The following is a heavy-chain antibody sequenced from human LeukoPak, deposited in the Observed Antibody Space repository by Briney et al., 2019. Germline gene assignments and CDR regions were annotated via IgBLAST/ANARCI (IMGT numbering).Heavy chain of an antibody. CDR2: IKQDGSEK. Sequence: GGSLRLSCAASGFTFSSYAMSWVRQAPGKGLEWVANIKQDGSEKYYVDSVKGRFTISRDNAKNSLYLQMNSLRAEDTAVYYCARELPGSTSRAFDYWGQGTLVTVSS. CDR1: GFTFSSYA. V-gene: IGHV3-7*01. CDR3: ARELPGSTSRAFDY. J-gene: IGHJ4*02. D-gene: IGHD2-2*01.